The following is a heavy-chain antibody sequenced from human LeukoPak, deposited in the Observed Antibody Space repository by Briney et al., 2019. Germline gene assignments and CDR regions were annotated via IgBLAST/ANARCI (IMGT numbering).Heavy chain of an antibody. CDR2: IRYDGSNK. J-gene: IGHJ4*02. V-gene: IGHV3-30*02. CDR3: AKDRGRYCSGGSCYTTHYFDY. Sequence: PGGSLRLSCAASGFTFSSYGMHWVRQAPGKGLEWVAFIRYDGSNKYYADSAKGRFTISRDNSKNTLYLQMNSLRAEDTAVYYCAKDRGRYCSGGSCYTTHYFDYWGQGTLVTVSS. D-gene: IGHD2-15*01. CDR1: GFTFSSYG.